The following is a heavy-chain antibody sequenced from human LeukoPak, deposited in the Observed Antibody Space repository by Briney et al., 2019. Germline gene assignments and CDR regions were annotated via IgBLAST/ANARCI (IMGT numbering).Heavy chain of an antibody. CDR2: INPNSGNT. D-gene: IGHD3-10*01. CDR3: ARDVWFGTRYDAFDI. V-gene: IGHV1-8*03. CDR1: GYTFTGYY. Sequence: VASVKVSCKASGYTFTGYYMHWVRQAPGQGLEWMGWINPNSGNTGYAQKFQGRVTITRNTSISTAYMELSSLRSEDTAVYYCARDVWFGTRYDAFDIWGQGTMVTVSS. J-gene: IGHJ3*02.